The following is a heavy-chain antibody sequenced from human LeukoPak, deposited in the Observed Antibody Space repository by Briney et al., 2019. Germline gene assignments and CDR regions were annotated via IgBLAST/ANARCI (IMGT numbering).Heavy chain of an antibody. D-gene: IGHD6-13*01. CDR1: GFTFSSYS. V-gene: IGHV3-48*01. CDR2: ISSSSSTI. J-gene: IGHJ4*02. CDR3: TSVRAAAGTPFFDY. Sequence: GGSLRLSCAASGFTFSSYSMNWVRQAPGKGLEWVSYISSSSSTIYYADSVKGRFTISRDNAKNSLYLQMNSLRAEDTAVYYCTSVRAAAGTPFFDYWGQGTLVTVSS.